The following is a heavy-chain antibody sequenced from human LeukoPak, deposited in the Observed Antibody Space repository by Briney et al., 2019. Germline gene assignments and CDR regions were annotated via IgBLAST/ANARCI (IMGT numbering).Heavy chain of an antibody. CDR1: GFTFDDYG. D-gene: IGHD2-2*01. J-gene: IGHJ6*03. CDR3: ARVSYDIVVVPAAMRGYYYYYYMDV. Sequence: PGGSLRLSCAASGFTFDDYGMSWVRQAPGKGLGWVSGINWNGGSTGYADSVKGRFTISRDNAENSLYLQMNSLRAEDTALYYCARVSYDIVVVPAAMRGYYYYYYMDVWGKGTTVTVSS. CDR2: INWNGGST. V-gene: IGHV3-20*04.